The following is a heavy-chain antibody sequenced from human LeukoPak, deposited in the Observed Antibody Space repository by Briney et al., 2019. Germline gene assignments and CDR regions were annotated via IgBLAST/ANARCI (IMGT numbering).Heavy chain of an antibody. V-gene: IGHV3-30-3*01. CDR1: GFIFSSHT. Sequence: GGSLILSCAASGFIFSSHTMHWVRQAPGKGLEWVALISKDGTNDYYADSVKGRFTISRDNSKNTLYLQMNSLISEDTAVYYCARSTLGTMTRLGDYWGQGTLVTVSS. CDR2: ISKDGTND. J-gene: IGHJ4*02. D-gene: IGHD1-1*01. CDR3: ARSTLGTMTRLGDY.